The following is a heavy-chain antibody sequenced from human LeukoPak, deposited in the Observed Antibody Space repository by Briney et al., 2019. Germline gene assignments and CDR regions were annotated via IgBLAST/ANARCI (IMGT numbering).Heavy chain of an antibody. CDR1: GGTFSSYA. D-gene: IGHD6-19*01. V-gene: IGHV1-69*01. CDR3: SISSGWYRVDY. CDR2: IIPIFGTT. J-gene: IGHJ4*02. Sequence: SVKVSCKASGGTFSSYAISWVRQAPGQGLEWMGGIIPIFGTTNYAQKFQGRVTITADESTSTAYMELSSLRSEDTAVYYCSISSGWYRVDYWGQGTLVTVSS.